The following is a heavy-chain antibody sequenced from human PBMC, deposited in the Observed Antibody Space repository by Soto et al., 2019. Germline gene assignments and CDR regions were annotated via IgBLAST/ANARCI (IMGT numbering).Heavy chain of an antibody. V-gene: IGHV1-69*13. Sequence: SVKVSCKASGGTFSTKTVSWVRQAPGQGLEWMGGVIPIFRKAHYAQKLQGRVTITADESTGTAYMELSSLRSEGTAVYYCATQGHHDSRALDTCRQVKIVTVSS. J-gene: IGHJ3*02. D-gene: IGHD3-22*01. CDR2: VIPIFRKA. CDR1: GGTFSTKT. CDR3: ATQGHHDSRALDT.